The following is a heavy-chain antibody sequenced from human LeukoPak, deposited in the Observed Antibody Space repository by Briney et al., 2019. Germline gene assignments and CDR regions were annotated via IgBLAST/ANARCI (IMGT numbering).Heavy chain of an antibody. Sequence: SETLSLTCTVSGGSISSSSYYWDWIRQPPGKGLEWIGNIYYSGSTYYNPSLKSRVTISVDTSKNQFSLKLSSVTAADTAVYYCARGFYWTVWSGYFSYYYMDVWGKGTTVTVSS. CDR1: GGSISSSSYY. CDR2: IYYSGST. J-gene: IGHJ6*03. CDR3: ARGFYWTVWSGYFSYYYMDV. D-gene: IGHD3-3*01. V-gene: IGHV4-39*07.